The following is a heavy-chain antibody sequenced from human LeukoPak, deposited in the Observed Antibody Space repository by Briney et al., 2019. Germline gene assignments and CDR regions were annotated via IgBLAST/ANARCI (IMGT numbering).Heavy chain of an antibody. CDR2: IYSGSNT. CDR1: GFTVSIPY. CDR3: AKSGDFGVDYYYYYGLDV. D-gene: IGHD3-3*01. J-gene: IGHJ6*02. V-gene: IGHV3-66*02. Sequence: GGSLRLSCAASGFTVSIPYMNWVRQAPGKGLEWVSVIYSGSNTYYADSVKGRFTIFRDKSKNTLYLQMNNLRPEDTAVYYCAKSGDFGVDYYYYYGLDVWGHGTTVTVTS.